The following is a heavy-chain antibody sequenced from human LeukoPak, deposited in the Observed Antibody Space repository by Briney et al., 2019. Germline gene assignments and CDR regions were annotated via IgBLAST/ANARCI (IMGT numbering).Heavy chain of an antibody. CDR3: ARATTVTTDY. Sequence: SETLSLTCTVSGGSISSGDYYWSWIRQPPGKGLEWIGYIYYSGSTYYNPSLKSRVTISVDTSKNQFSLRLSSVTAADTAVYYCARATTVTTDYWGQGTLVTVSS. V-gene: IGHV4-30-4*01. CDR2: IYYSGST. CDR1: GGSISSGDYY. D-gene: IGHD4-17*01. J-gene: IGHJ4*02.